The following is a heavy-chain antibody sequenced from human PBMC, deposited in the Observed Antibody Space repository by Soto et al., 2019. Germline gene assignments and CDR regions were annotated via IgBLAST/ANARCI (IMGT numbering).Heavy chain of an antibody. CDR3: ARKDKSGYFNWFDP. Sequence: PGESLKISCRTSGYKFTSSWIAWVRQMPGKGLEWMGIIFPSDSDTRCSLSFQGQVTISADRSTSTVFLQWASLKASDTAVYFCARKDKSGYFNWFDPWGQGTLVTVSS. J-gene: IGHJ5*02. CDR1: GYKFTSSW. CDR2: IFPSDSDT. D-gene: IGHD3-22*01. V-gene: IGHV5-51*01.